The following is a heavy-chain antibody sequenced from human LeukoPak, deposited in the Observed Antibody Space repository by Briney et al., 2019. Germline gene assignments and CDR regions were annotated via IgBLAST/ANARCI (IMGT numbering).Heavy chain of an antibody. CDR3: ARPAYRGSYYDAFDI. Sequence: PSETLSLACTVSGGSISGYFWSWIRQPPGKGLEWIGYIHYTGTTSYNPSLKSRVTISLDTSKNQFSLRLSSVTAADTAVYYCARPAYRGSYYDAFDIWGQGTMVTVSS. D-gene: IGHD1-26*01. J-gene: IGHJ3*02. CDR2: IHYTGTT. CDR1: GGSISGYF. V-gene: IGHV4-59*08.